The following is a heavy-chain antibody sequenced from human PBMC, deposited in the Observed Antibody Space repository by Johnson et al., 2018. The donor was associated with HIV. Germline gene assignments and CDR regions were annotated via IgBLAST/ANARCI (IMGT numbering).Heavy chain of an antibody. V-gene: IGHV3-9*01. CDR3: ARDSQWELRPDAFDI. CDR2: ISWNSGTI. D-gene: IGHD1-26*01. CDR1: GFTFDNFA. Sequence: VQLVESGGALVQPGGSLRLSCAASGFTFDNFAMHWVRQAPGKGLEWVSGISWNSGTIDFVDSLKGRFTISRDNAKNSLYLQMTSLRAEDTAVYYCARDSQWELRPDAFDIWGQGTMVTVSS. J-gene: IGHJ3*02.